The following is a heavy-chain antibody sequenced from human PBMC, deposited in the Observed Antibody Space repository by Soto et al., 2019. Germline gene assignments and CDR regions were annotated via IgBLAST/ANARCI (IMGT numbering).Heavy chain of an antibody. CDR3: ERVGSTRGHWFDP. D-gene: IGHD1-26*01. CDR1: GDSISTSHYY. CDR2: VFYSGNT. V-gene: IGHV4-39*02. Sequence: QLQLLESGPGLVKPSETLSLTCTVSGDSISTSHYYWGWIRQSPGKGPEWIGYVFYSGNTYYTASLQSRLIISGDTSKHTFSLRLNSVTAADTSVYYCERVGSTRGHWFDPWGQGTPVTVSS. J-gene: IGHJ5*02.